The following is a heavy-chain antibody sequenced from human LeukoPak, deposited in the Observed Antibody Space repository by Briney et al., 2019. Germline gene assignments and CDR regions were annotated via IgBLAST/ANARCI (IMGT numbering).Heavy chain of an antibody. V-gene: IGHV4-38-2*02. CDR2: IYHSGST. J-gene: IGHJ4*02. D-gene: IGHD3-3*01. Sequence: SETLSLTCTVSGYSISSGYYWGWIRQPPGKGLEWIGSIYHSGSTYYNPSLKSRVTISVDTSKNQFSLKLSSVTAADTAVYYCARDIFGVERGDYWGQGTLVTVSS. CDR3: ARDIFGVERGDY. CDR1: GYSISSGYY.